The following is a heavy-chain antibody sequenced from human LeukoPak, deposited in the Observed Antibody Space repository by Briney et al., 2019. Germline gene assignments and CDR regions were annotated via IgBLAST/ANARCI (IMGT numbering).Heavy chain of an antibody. CDR2: ITWNGGST. V-gene: IGHV3-20*04. Sequence: GVSLRLSCAASGFTFDDHGMNWVRQAPGKGLEWVSGITWNGGSTGYADSVKGRFTISRDNAKNSLYLQMSSLRAEDTALYYCARDRSYGAFASWGQGTLVTVSS. J-gene: IGHJ4*02. CDR3: ARDRSYGAFAS. CDR1: GFTFDDHG. D-gene: IGHD1-26*01.